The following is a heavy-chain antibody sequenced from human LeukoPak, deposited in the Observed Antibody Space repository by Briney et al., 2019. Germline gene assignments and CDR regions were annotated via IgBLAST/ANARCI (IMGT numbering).Heavy chain of an antibody. V-gene: IGHV3-21*01. J-gene: IGHJ4*02. D-gene: IGHD3-22*01. Sequence: GGSLRLSCAASGFTFSSYSMNWVRQAPGTGLEWVSSISSSSYIYYADSVKGRFTISRDNAKNSLYLQMNSLRAEDTAVYYCARGAYYYDSSGYSLDYWGQGTLVTVSS. CDR1: GFTFSSYS. CDR2: ISSSSYI. CDR3: ARGAYYYDSSGYSLDY.